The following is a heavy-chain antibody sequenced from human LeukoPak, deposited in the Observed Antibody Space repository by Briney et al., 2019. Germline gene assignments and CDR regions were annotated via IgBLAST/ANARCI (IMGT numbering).Heavy chain of an antibody. CDR2: INPSGGST. V-gene: IGHV1-46*01. D-gene: IGHD6-19*01. CDR1: GYTFISYY. J-gene: IGHJ5*02. CDR3: ARGQYTSGWNYNWFAP. Sequence: ASVKVSCKASGYTFISYYMHWVRQAPGQGLEWMGIINPSGGSTSNAQRFQDRVTMTRDTSTSTVYMELSNLRSEDTAVYFCARGQYTSGWNYNWFAPWGQGTLVTVSS.